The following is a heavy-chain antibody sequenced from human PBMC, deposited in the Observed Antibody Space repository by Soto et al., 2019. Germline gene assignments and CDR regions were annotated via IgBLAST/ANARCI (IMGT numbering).Heavy chain of an antibody. V-gene: IGHV4-59*12. CDR2: IYYSGST. Sequence: SETLSLTCTVSGGSISSDYWSWIRQPPGKGLEWIGYIYYSGSTNYNPSLKSRVTISLDTSKNQFSLKLSSVTAADTAVYYCARVAVAGTRVYYWGQGTLVTVSS. CDR1: GGSISSDY. J-gene: IGHJ4*02. D-gene: IGHD6-19*01. CDR3: ARVAVAGTRVYY.